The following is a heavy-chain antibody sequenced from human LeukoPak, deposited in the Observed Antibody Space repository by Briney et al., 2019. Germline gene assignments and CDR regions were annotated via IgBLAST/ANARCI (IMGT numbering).Heavy chain of an antibody. CDR2: IYYSGST. D-gene: IGHD4-17*01. Sequence: SETLSLTCTVSGGSISSYYWSWIRQPPGKGLEWIGYIYYSGSTNYNPSLKSRVTISVDTSKNQFSLKLSSVTAADTAVYYCARMGELTTVSTAAFDIWGQGTMVTVSS. J-gene: IGHJ3*02. V-gene: IGHV4-59*01. CDR1: GGSISSYY. CDR3: ARMGELTTVSTAAFDI.